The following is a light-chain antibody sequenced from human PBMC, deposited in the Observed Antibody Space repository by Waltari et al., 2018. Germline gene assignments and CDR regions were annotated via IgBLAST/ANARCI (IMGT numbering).Light chain of an antibody. CDR1: SSHVANYNL. V-gene: IGLV2-23*02. Sequence: QSALTQPPSVSGPPGQSITIPCPRTSSHVANYNLVSCSQHLPGRAPQHMTYEVSKRPAGVSNRFSGSKSGNTASLTISGLQAEHEADYYCCSYAGSSSLPYVCGSGTKVTVL. CDR2: EVS. J-gene: IGLJ1*01. CDR3: CSYAGSSSLPYV.